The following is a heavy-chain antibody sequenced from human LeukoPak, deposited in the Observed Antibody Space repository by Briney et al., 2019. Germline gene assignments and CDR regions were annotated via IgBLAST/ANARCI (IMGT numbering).Heavy chain of an antibody. CDR2: INPKSGVT. Sequence: GASVKVSCKASGYSFTDYYMHWVRQAPGQGLEWMGWINPKSGVTLYAQKFQGRVTMTRDTSSTTAYLELRGLTSDDTAVYYCASATLRCSGGSCYEMDVWGKGTTVTVSS. CDR3: ASATLRCSGGSCYEMDV. J-gene: IGHJ6*04. CDR1: GYSFTDYY. V-gene: IGHV1-2*02. D-gene: IGHD2-15*01.